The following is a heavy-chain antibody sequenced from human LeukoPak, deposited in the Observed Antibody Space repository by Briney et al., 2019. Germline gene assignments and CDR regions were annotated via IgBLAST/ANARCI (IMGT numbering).Heavy chain of an antibody. CDR2: IKQDGSEK. J-gene: IGHJ6*03. V-gene: IGHV3-7*01. D-gene: IGHD3-10*01. Sequence: GGSLRLSCAASGFTFSSYWMSWVRQAPGKGLEWVANIKQDGSEKYYVDSVKGRFTISRDNAKNSLYLQMNSLRAEDTAVYYCARVIHKLWFGEWYYYMDVWGKGTTVTISS. CDR3: ARVIHKLWFGEWYYYMDV. CDR1: GFTFSSYW.